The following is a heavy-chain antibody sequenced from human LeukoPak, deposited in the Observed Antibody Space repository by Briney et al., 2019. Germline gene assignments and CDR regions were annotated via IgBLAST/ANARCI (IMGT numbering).Heavy chain of an antibody. V-gene: IGHV3-48*03. D-gene: IGHD1-7*01. J-gene: IGHJ4*02. CDR3: ARVTNYPVDF. CDR2: ISSSGSTI. CDR1: GFTFSSYA. Sequence: GGSLRLSCAASGFTFSSYAMNWVRQAPGKGLEWVSYISSSGSTIYYADSVKGRFTISRDNAKNSLYLQMISLRAEDTAVYYCARVTNYPVDFWGQGTLVTVSS.